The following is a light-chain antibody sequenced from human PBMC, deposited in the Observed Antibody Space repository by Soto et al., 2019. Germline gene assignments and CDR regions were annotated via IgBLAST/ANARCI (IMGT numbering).Light chain of an antibody. CDR1: QSVSRY. Sequence: EIVLTQSPGTLSLSPGERGTLSCRASQSVSRYLAWYQQKPGQAPRLLIYGASSRATGIPDRFSGSGSGTDFTLTISRLEPEDFAVYYCQQYGRPSRTFGQGTKVEIK. J-gene: IGKJ1*01. CDR3: QQYGRPSRT. V-gene: IGKV3-20*01. CDR2: GAS.